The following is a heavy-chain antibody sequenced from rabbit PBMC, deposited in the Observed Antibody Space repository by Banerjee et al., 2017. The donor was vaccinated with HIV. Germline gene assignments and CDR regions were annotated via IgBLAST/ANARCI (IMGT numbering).Heavy chain of an antibody. CDR3: ARDLSGVIGWNLNL. V-gene: IGHV1S45*01. CDR1: GFSFSSSYW. Sequence: QEQLEESGGGLVKPEGSLTLTCTASGFSFSSSYWICWVRQAPGKGLEWIACIYAGSSGRTYYASWAKGRFTISKTSWTTVTLQMTSLTAADTATYFCARDLSGVIGWNLNLWGQGTLVTVS. J-gene: IGHJ4*01. CDR2: IYAGSSGRT. D-gene: IGHD1-1*01.